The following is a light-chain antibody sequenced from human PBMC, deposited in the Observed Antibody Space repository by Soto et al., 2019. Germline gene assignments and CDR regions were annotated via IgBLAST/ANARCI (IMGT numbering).Light chain of an antibody. Sequence: QSALTQPATVSGSPGQSITISCTGTSSDIGRYDYVTWYQHHPGKAPKLIIYHVTNRPSGVSSRFSGSKSGNTASLTISGLQAEDEADYYCSSYTASSPIFGGGTQLTVL. J-gene: IGLJ7*01. CDR3: SSYTASSPI. CDR1: SSDIGRYDY. V-gene: IGLV2-14*03. CDR2: HVT.